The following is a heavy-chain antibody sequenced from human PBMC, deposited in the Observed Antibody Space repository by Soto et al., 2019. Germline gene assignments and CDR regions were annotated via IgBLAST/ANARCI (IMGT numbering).Heavy chain of an antibody. D-gene: IGHD1-26*01. J-gene: IGHJ6*02. CDR3: ATPGYIGYEKYSGSYYADYYYYGMDV. CDR1: GYSFTSYW. CDR2: IYPGDSDT. V-gene: IGHV5-51*01. Sequence: GESLKISCKGSGYSFTSYWIGWVRQMPGKGLEWMGIIYPGDSDTRYSPSFQGQVTISADKSISTAYLQWSSLKASDTAMYYFATPGYIGYEKYSGSYYADYYYYGMDVWGQGTTVTVSS.